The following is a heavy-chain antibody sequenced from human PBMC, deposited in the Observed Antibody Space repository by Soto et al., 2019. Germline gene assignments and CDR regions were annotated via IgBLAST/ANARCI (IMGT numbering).Heavy chain of an antibody. CDR2: IIPIFGTA. D-gene: IGHD2-2*01. CDR1: GGTFSSYA. J-gene: IGHJ5*02. CDR3: ARDRAPYCSSTSCHGRYPFDP. V-gene: IGHV1-69*13. Sequence: SVKVSCKASGGTFSSYAISWVRQAPGQGLEWMGGIIPIFGTANYAQKFQGRVTITAGESTSTAYMELSSLRSEDTAVYYCARDRAPYCSSTSCHGRYPFDPWGQGTLVTVSS.